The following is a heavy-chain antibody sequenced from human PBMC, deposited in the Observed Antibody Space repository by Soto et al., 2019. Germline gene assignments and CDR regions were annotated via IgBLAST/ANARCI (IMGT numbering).Heavy chain of an antibody. J-gene: IGHJ4*02. D-gene: IGHD1-26*01. CDR3: ATRVGASGH. V-gene: IGHV4-39*01. Sequence: QLQLQESGPGLVKPSETLSLTCSVSGGSISSSSYYWGWIRQPPGKGLEWIGSIYYNGSTYYNPYPTPLGTISADTTKTPSSLTVTAATAQDPALNYCATRVGASGHWGQGTLVTVSS. CDR2: IYYNGST. CDR1: GGSISSSSYY.